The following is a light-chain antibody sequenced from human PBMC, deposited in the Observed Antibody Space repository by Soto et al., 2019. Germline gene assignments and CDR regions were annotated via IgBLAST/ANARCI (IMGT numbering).Light chain of an antibody. V-gene: IGKV1-8*01. J-gene: IGKJ4*01. Sequence: AIRMTQSPSSFSASTGDRVTITCRASQGISSYLAWYQQKPGKAPKLLIYAASTLQSGVPSRFSGSGSGTDFTFTISGLQSEDVATYYCQQYYSYPLTFGGGTKVEIK. CDR2: AAS. CDR3: QQYYSYPLT. CDR1: QGISSY.